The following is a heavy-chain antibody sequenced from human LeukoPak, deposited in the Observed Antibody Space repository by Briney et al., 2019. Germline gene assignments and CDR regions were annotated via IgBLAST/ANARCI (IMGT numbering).Heavy chain of an antibody. J-gene: IGHJ4*02. CDR2: INPNSGGT. V-gene: IGHV1-2*02. CDR1: GYTFTGHY. Sequence: GASVKVSCKASGYTFTGHYIHWVRQAPGQGLEWMGWINPNSGGTNYAQKFQGRVTMTRDTSISTAYMELSRLRSDDTAVYYCARVRSVAANDYWGQGTLVTVSS. D-gene: IGHD2-15*01. CDR3: ARVRSVAANDY.